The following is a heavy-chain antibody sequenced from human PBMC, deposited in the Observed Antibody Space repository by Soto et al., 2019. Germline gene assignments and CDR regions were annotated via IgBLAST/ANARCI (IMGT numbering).Heavy chain of an antibody. J-gene: IGHJ4*02. V-gene: IGHV1-8*01. CDR3: GVTAAGY. D-gene: IGHD2-21*02. CDR2: VSPYHGNA. CDR1: GYTFTNYD. Sequence: QVQVVQSKAEVKKPGASVKVSCKTSGYTFTNYDINWVRQAPGQGLEWMGWVSPYHGNAGYAPQLQSRIXMTSDTSTSTVYMELNNLSSDDTAVYFWGVTAAGYWGQGTMVTVSS.